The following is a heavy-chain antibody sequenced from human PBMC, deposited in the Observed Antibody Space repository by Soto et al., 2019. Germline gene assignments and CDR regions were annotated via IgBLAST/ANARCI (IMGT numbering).Heavy chain of an antibody. V-gene: IGHV1-69*13. Sequence: SVKVSCKASGGAFGRYSVSWVRQAPGQGLEWIGGVIPVFNTSNYSLKFQGRVAIFADLSTSTVFMELRSLRSEDTALYYCARVDEMTAVTIFEYWGQGTLVTVSS. CDR3: ARVDEMTAVTIFEY. D-gene: IGHD4-17*01. J-gene: IGHJ4*02. CDR1: GGAFGRYS. CDR2: VIPVFNTS.